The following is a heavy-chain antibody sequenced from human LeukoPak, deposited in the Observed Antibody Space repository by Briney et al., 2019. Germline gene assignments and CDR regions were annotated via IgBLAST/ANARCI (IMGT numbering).Heavy chain of an antibody. J-gene: IGHJ4*02. Sequence: PGGSLRLSCAASGFTFSNYAMSWARKPPGKGLDWAPPIPGSGGGTYYADSVKGRFTISRDNSKNTLYLQMNSLRADDTAVYYCAKWGDYDVLTGYYDPDYWGQGTLVTVSS. D-gene: IGHD3-9*01. CDR2: IPGSGGGT. CDR1: GFTFSNYA. V-gene: IGHV3-23*01. CDR3: AKWGDYDVLTGYYDPDY.